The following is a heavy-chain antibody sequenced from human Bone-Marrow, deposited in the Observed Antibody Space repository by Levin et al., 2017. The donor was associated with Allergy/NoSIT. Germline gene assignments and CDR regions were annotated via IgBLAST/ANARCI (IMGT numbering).Heavy chain of an antibody. CDR2: ISYDGSNK. V-gene: IGHV3-30*18. J-gene: IGHJ4*02. D-gene: IGHD3-16*02. Sequence: AGGSLRLSCAASGFTFSSYGMHWVRQAPGKGLEWVAVISYDGSNKYYADSVKGRFTISRDNSKNTLYLQMNSLRAEDTAVYYCAKDCHDYVWGSYRTPGSGFDYWGQGTLVTVSS. CDR3: AKDCHDYVWGSYRTPGSGFDY. CDR1: GFTFSSYG.